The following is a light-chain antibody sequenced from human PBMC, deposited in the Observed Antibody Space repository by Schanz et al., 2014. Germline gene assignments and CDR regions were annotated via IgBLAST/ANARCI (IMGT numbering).Light chain of an antibody. CDR1: QYLAYN. Sequence: EIVLTQSPATLSVSPGERASLSCRASQYLAYNLAWYQQKPGQAPSLLIYDASTRAPGIPARFSGSGSGTDFSLTISRVEPEDSAVYYCQQYGESLWTFGPVTRVEIK. V-gene: IGKV3-15*01. CDR3: QQYGESLWT. J-gene: IGKJ1*01. CDR2: DAS.